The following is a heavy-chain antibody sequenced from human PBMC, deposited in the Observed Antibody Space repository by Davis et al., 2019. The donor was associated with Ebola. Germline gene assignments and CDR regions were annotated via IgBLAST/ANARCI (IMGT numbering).Heavy chain of an antibody. Sequence: SETLSLTCAVYGWSFSGYDLGWSRQRPEQGREWVRDSNHHGGATYNPSLKSRVTISVDTSKNQFSLKMNSVTAADTAVYYCSTTAKTSVSESGLGYTYFDPWSQGMLVTVSS. J-gene: IGHJ5*02. V-gene: IGHV4-34*01. CDR3: STTAKTSVSESGLGYTYFDP. CDR2: SNHHGGA. CDR1: GWSFSGYD. D-gene: IGHD5/OR15-5a*01.